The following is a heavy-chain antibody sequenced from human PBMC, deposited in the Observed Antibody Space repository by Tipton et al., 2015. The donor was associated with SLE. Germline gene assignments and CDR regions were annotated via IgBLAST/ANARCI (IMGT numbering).Heavy chain of an antibody. J-gene: IGHJ3*02. V-gene: IGHV4-61*02. D-gene: IGHD3-3*01. CDR3: ARGFLEWLFDDAFDI. Sequence: TLSLTCTVSGGSISSGSYYWSRIRQPAGKGLEWIGRIYTSGSTNYNPSLKSRVTISVDTSKNQFSLKLSSVTAADTAVHYCARGFLEWLFDDAFDIWGQGTMVTVSS. CDR2: IYTSGST. CDR1: GGSISSGSYY.